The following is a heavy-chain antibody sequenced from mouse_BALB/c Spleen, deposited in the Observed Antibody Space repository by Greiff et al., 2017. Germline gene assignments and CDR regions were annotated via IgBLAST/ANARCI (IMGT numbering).Heavy chain of an antibody. V-gene: IGHV5-6-3*01. J-gene: IGHJ3*01. CDR1: GFTFSSYG. D-gene: IGHD2-1*01. CDR3: AREGNYVSD. Sequence: EVKLVESGGGLVQPGGSLKLSCAASGFTFSSYGMSWVRQTPDKRLELVATINSNGGSTYYPDSVKGRFTISRDNAKNTLYLQMSSLKSEDTAMYYCAREGNYVSDWGQGTLVTVSA. CDR2: INSNGGST.